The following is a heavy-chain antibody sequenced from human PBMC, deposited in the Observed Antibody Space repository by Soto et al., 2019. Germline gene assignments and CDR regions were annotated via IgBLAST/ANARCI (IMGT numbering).Heavy chain of an antibody. CDR3: ARGTGTPAPCYYYYSMDV. J-gene: IGHJ6*02. Sequence: ASVKVSCKASGYTFTGYYMHWVRQAPGQGLEWMEWINPNSGGTNYAQKFQGRVTMTRDTSISTAYMELSRLRSDDTAVYYCARGTGTPAPCYYYYSMDVWGQGTTVTVSS. CDR2: INPNSGGT. D-gene: IGHD2-8*02. V-gene: IGHV1-2*02. CDR1: GYTFTGYY.